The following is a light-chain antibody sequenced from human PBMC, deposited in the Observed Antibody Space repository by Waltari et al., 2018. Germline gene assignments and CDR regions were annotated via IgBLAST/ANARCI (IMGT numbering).Light chain of an antibody. J-gene: IGKJ1*01. Sequence: DIVLTQSPDSLTLSLGERATITCNSSQSVLYKSTGRNYLAWYKHKAGQPPQLPVYWGSTRAPGVPDRFSCSGFGTQFTLTISSLQPEDVAVYYCHQFSDAWWTFGQGTKVAIK. V-gene: IGKV4-1*01. CDR1: QSVLYKSTGRNY. CDR2: WGS. CDR3: HQFSDAWWT.